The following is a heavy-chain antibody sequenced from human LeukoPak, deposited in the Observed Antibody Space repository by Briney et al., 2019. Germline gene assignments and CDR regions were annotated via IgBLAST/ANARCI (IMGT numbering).Heavy chain of an antibody. CDR1: GYTFTGYY. J-gene: IGHJ5*02. Sequence: ASVKVSCKASGYTFTGYYMHWVRQAPGQGLEWMGWISAYNDNTNYAQKLQGRVTMTTDTSTSTAYIELRSLRSDDTAVYYCARGCSSATCYHGIGWFDPWGQGTLVTVSS. V-gene: IGHV1-18*04. CDR3: ARGCSSATCYHGIGWFDP. D-gene: IGHD2-2*01. CDR2: ISAYNDNT.